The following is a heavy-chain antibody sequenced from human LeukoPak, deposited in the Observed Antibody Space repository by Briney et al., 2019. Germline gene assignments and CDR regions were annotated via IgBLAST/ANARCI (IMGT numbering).Heavy chain of an antibody. J-gene: IGHJ4*02. CDR3: AKDSSLWSSGWYARGGLDY. CDR2: IRSETDGGTP. D-gene: IGHD6-19*01. Sequence: PGGSLRLSCAASGFTFSYAWMTWVRQAPGKGLEWVGHIRSETDGGTPDYAAPVQGRFTISTDDSKNPLYLQMNSLKTEDTAVYYCAKDSSLWSSGWYARGGLDYWGQGTLVTVSS. V-gene: IGHV3-15*01. CDR1: GFTFSYAW.